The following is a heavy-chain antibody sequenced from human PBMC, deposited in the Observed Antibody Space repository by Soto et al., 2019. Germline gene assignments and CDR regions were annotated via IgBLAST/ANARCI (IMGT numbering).Heavy chain of an antibody. CDR2: IWYDGSNK. CDR1: GFTFSNYG. CDR3: ARDDGVYRYGSGIPGAFDI. Sequence: QVQLVESGGGVVQPGRSLRLSCGASGFTFSNYGMHWVREAPGKGLEWVAVIWYDGSNKYYSDSAKGRFTISRDNAKQRLYLQMDSQRNEDTALDHCARDDGVYRYGSGIPGAFDIWGQGTMGTVSS. J-gene: IGHJ3*02. V-gene: IGHV3-33*01. D-gene: IGHD3-10*01.